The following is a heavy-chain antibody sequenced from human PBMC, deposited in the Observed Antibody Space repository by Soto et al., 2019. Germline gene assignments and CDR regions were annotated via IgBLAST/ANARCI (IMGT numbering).Heavy chain of an antibody. Sequence: QVQLVESGGGVVQPGRSLRLSCAASGFTFSSYGMHWVRQAPGKGLEWVAVISYDGSNKYYADSVKGRFTISRDNSKNTLYLQMNGLRAEDTAVYYCAKDRVVAANYYYGMDVWGQGTTVTVSS. CDR3: AKDRVVAANYYYGMDV. D-gene: IGHD3-22*01. CDR2: ISYDGSNK. CDR1: GFTFSSYG. J-gene: IGHJ6*02. V-gene: IGHV3-30*18.